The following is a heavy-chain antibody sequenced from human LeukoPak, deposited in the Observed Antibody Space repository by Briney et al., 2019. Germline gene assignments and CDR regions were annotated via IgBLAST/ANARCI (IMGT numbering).Heavy chain of an antibody. V-gene: IGHV3-11*04. CDR2: ISTSGSSI. CDR3: AKVGSGWYGVDR. D-gene: IGHD6-19*01. Sequence: GGSLRLSCAASGFSFGDYYMSWIRQAPGKGLEWVSYISTSGSSIYYADSVRGRFTISRDNTKNSLYLQMNSLRLEDTSLYYCAKVGSGWYGVDRWGQGTLVTVSS. J-gene: IGHJ5*02. CDR1: GFSFGDYY.